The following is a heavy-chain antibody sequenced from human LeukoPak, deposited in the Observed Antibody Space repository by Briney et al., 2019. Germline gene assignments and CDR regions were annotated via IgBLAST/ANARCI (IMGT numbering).Heavy chain of an antibody. J-gene: IGHJ4*02. D-gene: IGHD3-10*01. CDR2: IRYDGSNK. CDR1: GFTFSSYG. V-gene: IGHV3-30*02. CDR3: AKDLRGRWSGFDY. Sequence: GGSLRLSCAASGFTFSSYGMHWVRQAPGKGLEWVAFIRYDGSNKYYADSVKGRFTISRDNSKNTLYLQMNSLRAEDTAVYYCAKDLRGRWSGFDYWGQGTLVTVSS.